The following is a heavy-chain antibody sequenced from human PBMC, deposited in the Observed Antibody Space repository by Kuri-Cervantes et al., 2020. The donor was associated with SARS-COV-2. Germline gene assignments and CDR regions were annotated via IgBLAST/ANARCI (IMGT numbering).Heavy chain of an antibody. V-gene: IGHV4-31*01. Sequence: SETLSLTCTVSGGSISSGGYYWSWIRQHPGKGLEWIGYIYYSGSTYYNPSLKSLVTISVDTSKNQFSLKLSSVTAADTAVYYCARDSSGWYRGWFDPWGQGTLVTVSS. CDR2: IYYSGST. CDR1: GGSISSGGYY. CDR3: ARDSSGWYRGWFDP. J-gene: IGHJ5*02. D-gene: IGHD6-19*01.